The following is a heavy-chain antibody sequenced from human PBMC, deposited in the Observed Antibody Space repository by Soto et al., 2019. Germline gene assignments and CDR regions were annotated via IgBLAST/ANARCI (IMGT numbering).Heavy chain of an antibody. CDR3: ARGHPKFGY. V-gene: IGHV4-61*01. Sequence: SETLSLTCTVSGGSVSSGSYYWSWIRQPPEKGLEWIGDIYHSGSTNYNPSLKSRVTISVDTSKNQFSLKLSSVTAADTAVYYCARGHPKFGYWGQGTLVTVSS. J-gene: IGHJ4*02. CDR1: GGSVSSGSYY. CDR2: IYHSGST.